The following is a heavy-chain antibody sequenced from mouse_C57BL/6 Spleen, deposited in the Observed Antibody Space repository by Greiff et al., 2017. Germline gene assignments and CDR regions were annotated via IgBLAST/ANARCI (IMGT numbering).Heavy chain of an antibody. CDR1: GYTFTSYW. J-gene: IGHJ3*01. V-gene: IGHV1-61*01. D-gene: IGHD1-1*01. CDR2: IYPSDSET. Sequence: QVQLQQPGAELVRPGSSVKLSCKASGYTFTSYWMDWVKQRPGQGLEWIGNIYPSDSETHYNQKFKDKAKLTVDKSSSTAYMQLSSLTSEDSAVYYCARGYYGSSSSFAYWGQGTLVTVSA. CDR3: ARGYYGSSSSFAY.